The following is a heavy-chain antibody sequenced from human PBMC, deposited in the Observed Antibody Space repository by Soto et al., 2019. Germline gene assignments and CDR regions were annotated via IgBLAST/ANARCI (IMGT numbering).Heavy chain of an antibody. CDR3: AREGFYYYYGMDV. Sequence: GGSLRLSCAASGFTFSSYSMNWVRQAPGKGLEWVSYISSGSSTIYYADSVKGRFTISRDNAKNSLYLQMNSLRAEDTAVYYCAREGFYYYYGMDVWGQGTTVTVSS. CDR1: GFTFSSYS. J-gene: IGHJ6*02. CDR2: ISSGSSTI. V-gene: IGHV3-48*01.